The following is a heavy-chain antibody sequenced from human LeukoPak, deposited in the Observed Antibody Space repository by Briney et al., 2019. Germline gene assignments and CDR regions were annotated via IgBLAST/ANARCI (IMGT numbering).Heavy chain of an antibody. D-gene: IGHD6-19*01. V-gene: IGHV1-18*01. CDR3: ARAGTSGWYGSYYYYMDV. CDR2: ISAYNGNT. Sequence: ASVKVSCKASGYTFTSYGISWGRQAPGQGLEGMGWISAYNGNTNYAQKLQGRVTMTTDTSTSTAYMELRSLRSDDTAAYYCARAGTSGWYGSYYYYMDVWGKGTTVTVSS. J-gene: IGHJ6*03. CDR1: GYTFTSYG.